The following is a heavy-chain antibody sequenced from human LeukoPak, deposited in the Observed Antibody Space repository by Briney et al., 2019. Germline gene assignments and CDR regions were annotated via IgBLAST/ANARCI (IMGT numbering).Heavy chain of an antibody. Sequence: ASVTVSCKASGYTFTGYYMHWVRQAPGQGLVWMGWINPNSGGTNYAQKFQGRVTMTRDTSISTAYMELSRLRSDDTAVYYCATKSPDYYDSSGYYYGYWGQGTLVTVSS. CDR1: GYTFTGYY. J-gene: IGHJ4*02. D-gene: IGHD3-22*01. CDR2: INPNSGGT. V-gene: IGHV1-2*02. CDR3: ATKSPDYYDSSGYYYGY.